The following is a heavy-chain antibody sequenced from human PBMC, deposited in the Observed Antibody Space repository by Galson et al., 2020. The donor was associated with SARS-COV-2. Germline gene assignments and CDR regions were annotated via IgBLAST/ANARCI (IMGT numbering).Heavy chain of an antibody. CDR1: GGSISSSSYY. Sequence: SETLSLTCTVSGGSISSSSYYWGWIRQPPGKGLEWIGSIYYSGSTYYNPSLKSRVTISVDTSKNQFSLKLSSVTAADTAVYYCAREIRDYYDSSGYYEEGVIWFDPWGQGTLVTVSS. J-gene: IGHJ5*02. CDR3: AREIRDYYDSSGYYEEGVIWFDP. D-gene: IGHD3-22*01. V-gene: IGHV4-39*02. CDR2: IYYSGST.